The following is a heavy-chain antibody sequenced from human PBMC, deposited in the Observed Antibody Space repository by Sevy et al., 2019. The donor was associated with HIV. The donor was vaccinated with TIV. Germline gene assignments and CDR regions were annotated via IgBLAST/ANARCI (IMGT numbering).Heavy chain of an antibody. J-gene: IGHJ4*02. CDR1: GGSFSGYY. Sequence: SETLSLTCAVYGGSFSGYYWSWIRQPPGKGLEWIGEINHSGRTNYNPSLKSRVTISVDTSKNQFSLKLSSVTAADTAVYYCASFSHSSGCLGYWGQGTLVTVSS. D-gene: IGHD6-19*01. V-gene: IGHV4-34*01. CDR2: INHSGRT. CDR3: ASFSHSSGCLGY.